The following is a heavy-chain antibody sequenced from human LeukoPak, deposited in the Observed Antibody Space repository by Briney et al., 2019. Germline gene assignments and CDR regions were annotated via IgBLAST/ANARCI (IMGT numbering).Heavy chain of an antibody. CDR1: GFTFSSYA. Sequence: GGSLRLSCAASGFTFSSYAMHWARQAPGKGLEWVAVISYDGSNKYYADSVKGRFTISRDNSKNTLYLQMNSLRAEDTAVYYCARGSRIAAAGTSFDYWGQGTLVTVSS. J-gene: IGHJ4*02. CDR3: ARGSRIAAAGTSFDY. CDR2: ISYDGSNK. V-gene: IGHV3-30-3*01. D-gene: IGHD6-13*01.